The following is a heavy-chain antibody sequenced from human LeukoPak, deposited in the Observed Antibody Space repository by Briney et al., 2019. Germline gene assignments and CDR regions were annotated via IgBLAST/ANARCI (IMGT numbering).Heavy chain of an antibody. Sequence: SVKVSCKASGGTFSSYAISWVRQAPGQGLEWMGGIIPIFGTADYAQKFQGRVTITADESTSTAYMELSSLRSEDTAVYYCARAGGGYSNYEHYYYMDVWGKGTTVTVSS. CDR3: ARAGGGYSNYEHYYYMDV. CDR2: IIPIFGTA. V-gene: IGHV1-69*13. D-gene: IGHD4-11*01. J-gene: IGHJ6*03. CDR1: GGTFSSYA.